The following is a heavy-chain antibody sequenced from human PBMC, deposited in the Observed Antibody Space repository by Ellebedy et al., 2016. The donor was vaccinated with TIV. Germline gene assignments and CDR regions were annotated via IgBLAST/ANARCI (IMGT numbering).Heavy chain of an antibody. CDR1: GFTFSSFG. J-gene: IGHJ6*02. CDR3: ATSGYSDTWLFRGMDV. Sequence: GGSLRLSCAASGFTFSSFGMNWVRQAPGKGLEWVSYISSSSSTIYYADSVKGRFTISRDNAKNSLYLQLNNLRAEDTAVYYCATSGYSDTWLFRGMDVWGQGTTVTVSS. V-gene: IGHV3-48*04. CDR2: ISSSSSTI. D-gene: IGHD6-13*01.